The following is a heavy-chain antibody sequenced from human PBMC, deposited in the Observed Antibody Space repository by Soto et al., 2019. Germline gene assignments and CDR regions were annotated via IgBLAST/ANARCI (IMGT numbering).Heavy chain of an antibody. Sequence: GVSLRLSCAACGFTFSDYYMSWIRQAPGKGLVWISRINDQGGSPTYADSVKGRFTISRDNVKNTLYLQMSSLRAEDTAVYYCVKGEYYYDGSAYYPFDYWGQGRMVTVSS. CDR1: GFTFSDYY. D-gene: IGHD3-22*01. V-gene: IGHV3-74*01. CDR3: VKGEYYYDGSAYYPFDY. J-gene: IGHJ4*02. CDR2: INDQGGSP.